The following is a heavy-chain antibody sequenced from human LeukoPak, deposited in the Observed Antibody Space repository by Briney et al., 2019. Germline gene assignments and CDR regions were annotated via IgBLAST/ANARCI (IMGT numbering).Heavy chain of an antibody. CDR1: GVSISSSSYY. J-gene: IGHJ5*02. CDR3: ASPYYGSGSYIVDP. CDR2: IYYSGST. D-gene: IGHD3-10*01. Sequence: PSETLSLTCTVSGVSISSSSYYWGWLRQPPGKGLEWIGSIYYSGSTYYNPSLKSRVTISVDTSKNQFSLKLSSVTAADTAVYYCASPYYGSGSYIVDPWGQGTLVTVSS. V-gene: IGHV4-39*01.